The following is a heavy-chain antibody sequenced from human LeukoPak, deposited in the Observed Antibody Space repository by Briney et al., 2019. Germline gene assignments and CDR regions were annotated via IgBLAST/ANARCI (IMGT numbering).Heavy chain of an antibody. V-gene: IGHV4-61*02. CDR2: MYTGGSS. Sequence: SSQTLSLTCTVSGGSISSGSYYWPWIRQPAGKGLEWIGRMYTGGSSNYNPSLKSRVTISVDTSKNQFSLKLSSVTAADTAVYYCARDSTIFGMVRYWYFDLWGRGTLVTVSS. CDR3: ARDSTIFGMVRYWYFDL. CDR1: GGSISSGSYY. D-gene: IGHD3-3*01. J-gene: IGHJ2*01.